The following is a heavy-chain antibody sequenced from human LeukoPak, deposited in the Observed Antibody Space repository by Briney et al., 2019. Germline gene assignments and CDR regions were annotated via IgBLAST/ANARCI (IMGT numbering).Heavy chain of an antibody. V-gene: IGHV3-23*01. CDR2: ISGTGGRT. J-gene: IGHJ4*02. CDR3: AKDSNIVATYYFDY. CDR1: GFTFNSYA. D-gene: IGHD5-12*01. Sequence: GGSLRLSCAASGFTFNSYAMSWVRQAPGKGLDWVSAISGTGGRTYYADSVKGRLTISRDNSKNTLYLQMNSLRAEDTAVYYCAKDSNIVATYYFDYWGQGTLVTVSS.